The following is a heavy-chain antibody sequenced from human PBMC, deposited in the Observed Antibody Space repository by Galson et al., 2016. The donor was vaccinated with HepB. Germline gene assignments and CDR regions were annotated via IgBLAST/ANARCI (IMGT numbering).Heavy chain of an antibody. D-gene: IGHD2-8*01. CDR3: ARDNCINAICYTGWFDS. V-gene: IGHV3-7*01. Sequence: SLRLSCAASGFKFDIYWMSWVRQAPGKGLEWVADLRQDGSQKYNVDSVKGRFAISRDNAKNSLFLQMNSLRVEDTAVYYCARDNCINAICYTGWFDSWGQGTLVTVSA. J-gene: IGHJ5*01. CDR2: LRQDGSQK. CDR1: GFKFDIYW.